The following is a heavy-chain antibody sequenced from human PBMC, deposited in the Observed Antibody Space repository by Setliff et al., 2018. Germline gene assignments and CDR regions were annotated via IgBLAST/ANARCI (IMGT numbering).Heavy chain of an antibody. J-gene: IGHJ3*02. CDR2: IDPCGGLT. CDR3: AIDRVYNSWSGTSITAPHDAFDI. CDR1: GYTFTGYY. D-gene: IGHD3-3*01. V-gene: IGHV1-46*03. Sequence: GASVKVSCKASGYTFTGYYMHWVRQAPGQGLEWMGIIDPCGGLTRYAQKFQGKVTMTRDPSTSTVYMEVSSLRSEDTAVYFCAIDRVYNSWSGTSITAPHDAFDIWGKGTTVTVSS.